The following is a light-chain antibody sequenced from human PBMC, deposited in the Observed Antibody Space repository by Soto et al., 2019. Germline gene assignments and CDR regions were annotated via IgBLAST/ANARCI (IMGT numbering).Light chain of an antibody. Sequence: DIQLTQSPSSLSASVGDRVTITCRASQGIRNDLDWYQQKPGKAPKRLIHAASSLQSGVPSRFSGSGSGTEFTLTISSLQPEDFETYYCLQYNPYQFTFGPGTKADIX. CDR2: AAS. V-gene: IGKV1-17*01. CDR3: LQYNPYQFT. CDR1: QGIRND. J-gene: IGKJ3*01.